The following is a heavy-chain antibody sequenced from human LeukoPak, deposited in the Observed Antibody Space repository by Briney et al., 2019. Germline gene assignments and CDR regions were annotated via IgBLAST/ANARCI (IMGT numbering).Heavy chain of an antibody. CDR3: ARKWRRGYYLSDGFDV. J-gene: IGHJ3*01. CDR2: MNDRGNL. Sequence: SETLSLTCAVSAESFSVQYWRWIRQPPGKGLEGLEWIGEMNDRGNLQYRPSLKTRVTIPVDTSKMQFSLKLTCVNDADAAIYYCARKWRRGYYLSDGFDVWGQGTVVTVSS. CDR1: AESFSVQY. D-gene: IGHD3-3*01. V-gene: IGHV4-34*01.